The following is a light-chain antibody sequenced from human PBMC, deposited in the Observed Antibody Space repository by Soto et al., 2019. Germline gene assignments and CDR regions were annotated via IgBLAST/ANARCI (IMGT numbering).Light chain of an antibody. J-gene: IGKJ4*01. CDR3: HQYGSSPLT. V-gene: IGKV3-20*01. Sequence: EIVLTQSPVTLSLSPGERATLSCRASQSVSSYLAWYQQKPGQAPRLLIYGSSSRATDIPDRFSGSGSGTDFTLTISRLEPEDFAVYYCHQYGSSPLTFGGGTKVDIK. CDR2: GSS. CDR1: QSVSSY.